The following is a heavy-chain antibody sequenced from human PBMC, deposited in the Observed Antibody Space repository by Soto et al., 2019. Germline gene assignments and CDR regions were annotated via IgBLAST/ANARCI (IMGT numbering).Heavy chain of an antibody. D-gene: IGHD5-12*01. J-gene: IGHJ4*02. V-gene: IGHV4-30-4*01. CDR1: GGSISSGDYY. CDR2: IYYSGST. CDR3: ARDGYKHYFDY. Sequence: SETLSLTCTVSGGSISSGDYYWSWIRQPPGKGLEWIGYIYYSGSTYYNPSLKSRVTISVDTSKNQFPLKLSSVTAADTAVYYCARDGYKHYFDYWGQGTLVTVSS.